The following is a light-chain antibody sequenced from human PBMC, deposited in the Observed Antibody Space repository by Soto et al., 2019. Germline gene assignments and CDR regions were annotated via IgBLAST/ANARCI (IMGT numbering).Light chain of an antibody. CDR2: RNS. CDR3: AAWNDSLSGGV. Sequence: QSVLTQPPSASGTPGQRVTISCSGSSSNIVTNHVYWYQHLPGTAPKLLIYRNSLRPSGVPDRFSGSKSGTSASLAISGIRSEDEADYYCAAWNDSLSGGVFGGGTKVTAL. V-gene: IGLV1-47*01. CDR1: SSNIVTNH. J-gene: IGLJ3*02.